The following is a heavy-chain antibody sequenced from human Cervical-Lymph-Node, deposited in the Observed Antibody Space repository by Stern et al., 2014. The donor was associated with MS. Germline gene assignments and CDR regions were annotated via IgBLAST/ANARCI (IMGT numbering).Heavy chain of an antibody. D-gene: IGHD2-15*01. Sequence: VQLVQSGAEVKKPGASVRVSCKASGYTFIAYYLHWVRQAPGQGLEWMGWINTNSGGTKYAKKFQGRGTMTRDTPIRTASQEWSRMRSDDTAVYYCAREGFCSGSTCYATNYWGQGTPVTVSS. CDR1: GYTFIAYY. V-gene: IGHV1-2*02. J-gene: IGHJ4*02. CDR2: INTNSGGT. CDR3: AREGFCSGSTCYATNY.